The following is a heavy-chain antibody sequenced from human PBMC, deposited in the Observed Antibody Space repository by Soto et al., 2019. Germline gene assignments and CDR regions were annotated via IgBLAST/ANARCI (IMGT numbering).Heavy chain of an antibody. CDR1: GFTFSNFW. CDR3: ATLNSFGSDY. Sequence: LRLSCAASGFTFSNFWMHWVRQAPGKGLVWVSRIYSDGSGTTYADSVKGRFTISRDNAKSTLYLQMNSLRAEDTAVYYCATLNSFGSDYWGRGTLVTVSS. J-gene: IGHJ4*02. CDR2: IYSDGSGT. V-gene: IGHV3-74*01. D-gene: IGHD5-18*01.